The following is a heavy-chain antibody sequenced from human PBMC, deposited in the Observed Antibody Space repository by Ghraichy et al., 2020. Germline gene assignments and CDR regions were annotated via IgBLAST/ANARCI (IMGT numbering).Heavy chain of an antibody. CDR3: ARAVHRVGPYLDY. J-gene: IGHJ4*02. D-gene: IGHD1-26*01. CDR1: GFTFGSNW. V-gene: IGHV3-7*01. CDR2: IKQDGSEK. Sequence: GGSLRLSCAASGFTFGSNWMTWVRQAPGKGLEWVGNIKQDGSEKYYVGSVKGRFSISRDNAKNSLYLQMNSLRDEDTAVYYCARAVHRVGPYLDYWGQGTLVTVGS.